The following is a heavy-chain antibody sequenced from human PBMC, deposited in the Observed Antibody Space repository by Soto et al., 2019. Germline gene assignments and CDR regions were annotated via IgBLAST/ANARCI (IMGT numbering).Heavy chain of an antibody. CDR1: GGSISSGGYY. Sequence: PSETLSLTCTVSGGSISSGGYYWSWIRQHPGKGLEWIGYIYYSGSTYYNPSLKSRVTISVDTSKNQFSLKLSSVTAADTAVYYCARDTNYYDSSGLTDWGQGTLVTV. D-gene: IGHD3-22*01. V-gene: IGHV4-31*03. CDR3: ARDTNYYDSSGLTD. CDR2: IYYSGST. J-gene: IGHJ4*02.